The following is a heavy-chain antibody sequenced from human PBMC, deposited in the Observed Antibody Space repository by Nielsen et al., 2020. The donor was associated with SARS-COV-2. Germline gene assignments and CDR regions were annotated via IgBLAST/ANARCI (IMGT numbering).Heavy chain of an antibody. D-gene: IGHD2-2*01. CDR1: GFTFSSYA. Sequence: GESLKISCAASGFTFSSYAMSWVRQAPGKGLEWVSTISGSGGSTYYADSVKGRFTISRDNSKNTLYLQMNSLRAEDTAVYYCAKDKYQLLNYGMDVWGQGTTVTVSS. J-gene: IGHJ6*02. CDR3: AKDKYQLLNYGMDV. CDR2: ISGSGGST. V-gene: IGHV3-23*01.